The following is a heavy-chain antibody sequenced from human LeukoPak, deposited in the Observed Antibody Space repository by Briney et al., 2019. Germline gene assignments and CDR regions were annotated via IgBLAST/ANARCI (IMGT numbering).Heavy chain of an antibody. CDR1: GGSIRSRTYF. J-gene: IGHJ6*03. CDR3: AREKIGTGTVLGKDYYYMDV. CDR2: IYHSGST. V-gene: IGHV4-39*07. D-gene: IGHD3-16*01. Sequence: PSETLSLTCSVSGGSIRSRTYFWGWIRQPPGKGLEWIGSIYHSGSTYYNPSLNSRVTISVDKSKNQFSLILSSVTAADTAMYYCAREKIGTGTVLGKDYYYMDVWGKGTTVTVSS.